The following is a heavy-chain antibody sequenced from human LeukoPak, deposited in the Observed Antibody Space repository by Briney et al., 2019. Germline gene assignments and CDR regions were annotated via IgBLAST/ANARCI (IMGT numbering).Heavy chain of an antibody. Sequence: PSGTLSLTCAVSGGSISTSNWWGWVRQPPGKGLEWIGEIYRSGSTNYNPSLKSRVTISVDKSKNQFSLKLSSVTAADTAVYYCARVGGGYTYGCDYWGQGTLVTVSS. J-gene: IGHJ4*02. CDR1: GGSISTSNW. CDR2: IYRSGST. CDR3: ARVGGGYTYGCDY. D-gene: IGHD5-18*01. V-gene: IGHV4-4*02.